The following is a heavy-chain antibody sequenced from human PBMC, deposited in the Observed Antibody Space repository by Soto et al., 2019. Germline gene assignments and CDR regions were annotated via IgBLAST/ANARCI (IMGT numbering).Heavy chain of an antibody. CDR2: IGTAGDT. CDR3: ARAIGYLAAFDI. Sequence: HPGGSLRLSCAASGFTFSSYDMHWVRQATGRGLEWVSAIGTAGDTYYPGSVKGRFTISRENAKNSLYLQMNSLRAGDTAVYYCARAIGYLAAFDIWGQGTMVTVSS. CDR1: GFTFSSYD. J-gene: IGHJ3*02. V-gene: IGHV3-13*04. D-gene: IGHD6-13*01.